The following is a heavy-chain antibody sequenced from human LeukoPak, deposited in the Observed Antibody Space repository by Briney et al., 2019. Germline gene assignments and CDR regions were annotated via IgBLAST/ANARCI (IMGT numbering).Heavy chain of an antibody. V-gene: IGHV3-48*03. CDR1: GFTFSSYE. Sequence: TGGSLRLSCAASGFTFSSYEMNWVRQAPGKGLERVSYISSSGSTIYYADSVKGRFTISRDNAKNSLYLQMNSLRAEDTAVYYCARSKGIAVAGTIDPWGQGTLVTVSS. D-gene: IGHD6-19*01. J-gene: IGHJ5*02. CDR3: ARSKGIAVAGTIDP. CDR2: ISSSGSTI.